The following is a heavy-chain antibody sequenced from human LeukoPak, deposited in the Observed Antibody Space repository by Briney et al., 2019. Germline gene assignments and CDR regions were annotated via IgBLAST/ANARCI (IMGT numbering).Heavy chain of an antibody. CDR3: ARDLPTGTYRAYFDN. CDR2: ISSTGSDI. CDR1: GFIFSNYE. D-gene: IGHD1-26*01. V-gene: IGHV3-48*03. J-gene: IGHJ4*02. Sequence: GGSLRLSCAGSGFIFSNYEMNWVRQAPGKGLEWVSYISSTGSDIYYADSVKGRFTISRDNAQNSLFLQMNSLRAEDTAVYYCARDLPTGTYRAYFDNWGQGTLVTVSS.